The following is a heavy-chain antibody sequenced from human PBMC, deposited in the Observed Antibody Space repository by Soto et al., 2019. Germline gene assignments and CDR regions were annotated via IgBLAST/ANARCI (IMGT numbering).Heavy chain of an antibody. CDR1: GGSISSTNW. V-gene: IGHV4-4*02. CDR2: IYHSGST. J-gene: IGHJ4*02. CDR3: ARDFGYGGYGDY. Sequence: SETLSLTCAVSGGSISSTNWWSWVRQPPGKGLEWIGEIYHSGSTNYNPSLKSRVTISVDKSKNQFSLKLSSVTAADTAVYYCARDFGYGGYGDYWGQGTQVTVSS. D-gene: IGHD5-12*01.